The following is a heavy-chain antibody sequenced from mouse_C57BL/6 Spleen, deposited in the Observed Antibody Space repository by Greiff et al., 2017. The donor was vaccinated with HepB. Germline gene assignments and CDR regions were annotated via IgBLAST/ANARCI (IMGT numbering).Heavy chain of an antibody. CDR1: GYTFTYYY. CDR3: ARRGSIPYYAMDY. CDR2: IYPGSGNT. V-gene: IGHV1-76*01. Sequence: QVQLQQSGAELVRPGASVKLSCKASGYTFTYYYINWVKQRPGQGLEWIARIYPGSGNTYYNEKFKGKATLTAEKSSSTAYMQLSSLTSEDSAVYFCARRGSIPYYAMDYWGQGTSVTVSS. J-gene: IGHJ4*01. D-gene: IGHD1-1*01.